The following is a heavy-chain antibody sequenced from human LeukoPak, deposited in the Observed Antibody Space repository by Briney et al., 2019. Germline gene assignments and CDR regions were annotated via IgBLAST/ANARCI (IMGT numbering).Heavy chain of an antibody. Sequence: PGGSLRLSCAASGFTFSDYYMRWIRQAPGKGLEWVSYISSSGSTLYYADSVKGRFTISRDNAKNPLYLQMNSLRAEDTAVYYFARGRRGGYVNWFDPWGQGTLVTVSS. CDR2: ISSSGSTL. J-gene: IGHJ5*02. V-gene: IGHV3-11*01. D-gene: IGHD5-18*01. CDR3: ARGRRGGYVNWFDP. CDR1: GFTFSDYY.